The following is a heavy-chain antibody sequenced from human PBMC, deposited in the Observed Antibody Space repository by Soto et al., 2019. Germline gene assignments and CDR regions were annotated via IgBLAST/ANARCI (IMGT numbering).Heavy chain of an antibody. Sequence: QVQLVESGGGLVKPGGSLRLSCAASGFIFSDYYMTWIRQSPGKGQEWISYISNSGITNYADSVKGRFTISRDHAKNSLYLQMDSLRAEDTAVYYCARENYYKMDVWGQGTTVTVSS. CDR1: GFIFSDYY. J-gene: IGHJ6*02. V-gene: IGHV3-11*05. CDR2: ISNSGIT. CDR3: ARENYYKMDV.